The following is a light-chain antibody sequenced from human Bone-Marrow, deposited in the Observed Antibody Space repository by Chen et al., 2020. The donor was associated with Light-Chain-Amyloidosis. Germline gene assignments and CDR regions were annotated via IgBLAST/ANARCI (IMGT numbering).Light chain of an antibody. Sequence: EIVMTQSPDTLSVSPGERATLSCRASQSVSNNLAWYQQKPGQAPRLLIYGASTRATGIPARFSGSGSGTEFTLSISSLQSEDFAVYYCQQYNDWPLFGPGTKVDI. CDR1: QSVSNN. CDR3: QQYNDWPL. V-gene: IGKV3-15*01. CDR2: GAS. J-gene: IGKJ3*01.